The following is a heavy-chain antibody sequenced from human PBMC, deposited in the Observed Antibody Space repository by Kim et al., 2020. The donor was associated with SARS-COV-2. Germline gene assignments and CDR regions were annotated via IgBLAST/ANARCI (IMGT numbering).Heavy chain of an antibody. CDR1: GFTFSSYG. CDR2: IWYDGSNK. D-gene: IGHD6-13*01. Sequence: GGSLRLSCAASGFTFSSYGMHWVRQAPGKGLEWVAVIWYDGSNKYYADSVKGRFTISRDNSENTLYLQMNSLRAEDTAVYYCAREWSYSSSWYNYFDYWGQGTLVTVSS. J-gene: IGHJ4*02. V-gene: IGHV3-33*01. CDR3: AREWSYSSSWYNYFDY.